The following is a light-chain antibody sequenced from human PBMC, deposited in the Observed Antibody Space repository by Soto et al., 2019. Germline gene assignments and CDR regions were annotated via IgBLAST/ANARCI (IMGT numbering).Light chain of an antibody. Sequence: DIQMTQSPSTLSASVGDRVTIAGRACQSISSWLAWYQQKQGRATRLLIYDASSLETGVPSRFSGSGDGTEFTLTISSLQPDDFANYYCQQYNTYSSLTFGGGTKVDIK. CDR3: QQYNTYSSLT. J-gene: IGKJ4*01. CDR1: QSISSW. V-gene: IGKV1-5*01. CDR2: DAS.